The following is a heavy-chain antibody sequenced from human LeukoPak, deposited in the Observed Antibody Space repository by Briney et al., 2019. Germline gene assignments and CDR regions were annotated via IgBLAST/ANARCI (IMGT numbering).Heavy chain of an antibody. Sequence: KSSETLSLTCTVSGGSISSYYWSWIRQPPGKGLEWIGYIYYSGSTNYNPSLKSRVTISVDTSKNQFSLKLSSVTAADTAVYYCASTYGSGRGGWYFDLWGRGTLVTVSS. V-gene: IGHV4-59*08. CDR1: GGSISSYY. J-gene: IGHJ2*01. CDR2: IYYSGST. CDR3: ASTYGSGRGGWYFDL. D-gene: IGHD3-10*01.